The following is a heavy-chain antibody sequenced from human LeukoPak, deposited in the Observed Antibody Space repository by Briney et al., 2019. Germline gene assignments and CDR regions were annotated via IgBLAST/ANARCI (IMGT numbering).Heavy chain of an antibody. V-gene: IGHV3-11*04. J-gene: IGHJ4*02. Sequence: GGSLRLSCAASGFTFSDYYMSWIRQAPGKGLEWVSYISSSGSDIYYADSVKGRFTISRDNAKNPLYLHMNSLRAEDTAVYYCARDYGGSSPFDYWGQGTLVTVSS. D-gene: IGHD4-23*01. CDR3: ARDYGGSSPFDY. CDR2: ISSSGSDI. CDR1: GFTFSDYY.